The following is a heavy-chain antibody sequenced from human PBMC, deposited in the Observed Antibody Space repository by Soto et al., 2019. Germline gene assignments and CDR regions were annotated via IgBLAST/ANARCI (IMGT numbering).Heavy chain of an antibody. CDR2: ISYDGSNK. Sequence: GGSLRLSCAASGFTFSSYGMHWVRQAPGKGLEWVAVISYDGSNKYYADSVKGRFTISRDNSKNTLYLQMNSLRAEDTAVYYCAKDLSGSSAVDYYYYGMDVWGQGTTVTVSS. V-gene: IGHV3-30*18. J-gene: IGHJ6*02. CDR1: GFTFSSYG. CDR3: AKDLSGSSAVDYYYYGMDV. D-gene: IGHD5-12*01.